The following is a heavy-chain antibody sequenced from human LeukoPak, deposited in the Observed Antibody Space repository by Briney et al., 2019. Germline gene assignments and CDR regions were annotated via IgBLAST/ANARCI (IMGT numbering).Heavy chain of an antibody. CDR1: GFTFSSYA. D-gene: IGHD3-10*01. Sequence: HAGGSLRLSCAASGFTFSSYAMHWVRQAPGKGLEWVAVISYDGSNKYYADSVKGRFTISRDNSENTLYLQMNSLRAEDTAVYYCARDRYYGSGRYNYFDYWGQGTLVTVSS. CDR3: ARDRYYGSGRYNYFDY. V-gene: IGHV3-30-3*01. J-gene: IGHJ4*02. CDR2: ISYDGSNK.